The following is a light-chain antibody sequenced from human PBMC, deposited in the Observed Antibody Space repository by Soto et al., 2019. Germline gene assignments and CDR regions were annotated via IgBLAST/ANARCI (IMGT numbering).Light chain of an antibody. CDR3: QQYNTYPWT. Sequence: DIQMTQSPSTLSASVGDRVTITCRASQSVSTWLAWYQQKPGKAPNLLIFKASALQSEVPSRFSGSGSGTEFTLTIDSLQTDDFATDYCQQYNTYPWTFGQGTKVEIK. J-gene: IGKJ1*01. CDR2: KAS. V-gene: IGKV1-5*03. CDR1: QSVSTW.